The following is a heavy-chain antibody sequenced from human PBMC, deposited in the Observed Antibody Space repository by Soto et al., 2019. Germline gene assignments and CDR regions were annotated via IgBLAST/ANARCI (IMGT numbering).Heavy chain of an antibody. CDR1: GFTFSSYA. CDR3: VKHYYGSGSYYNDIDY. J-gene: IGHJ4*02. V-gene: IGHV3-64D*06. CDR2: ISSNGGST. Sequence: GGSLRLSCSASGFTFSSYAMHWVRQAPGKGLEYVSAISSNGGSTYHADSVKGRFTISRDNSKNTLYLQMSSLRAEDTAVYYCVKHYYGSGSYYNDIDYWGQGTLVTVSS. D-gene: IGHD3-10*01.